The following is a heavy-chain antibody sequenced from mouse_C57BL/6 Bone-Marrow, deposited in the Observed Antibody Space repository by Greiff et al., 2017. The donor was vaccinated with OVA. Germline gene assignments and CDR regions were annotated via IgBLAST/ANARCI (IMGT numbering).Heavy chain of an antibody. CDR3: ASGLYSNSLYAMDY. Sequence: VKLMESGPGLVAPSQSLSITCTVSGFSLTSYGVDWVRQSPGKGLEWLGVIWGVGSTNYNSALKSRLSISKDNSKSQVFLKMNSLQTDDTAMYYCASGLYSNSLYAMDYWGQGTSVTVSS. J-gene: IGHJ4*01. CDR2: IWGVGST. D-gene: IGHD2-5*01. V-gene: IGHV2-6*01. CDR1: GFSLTSYG.